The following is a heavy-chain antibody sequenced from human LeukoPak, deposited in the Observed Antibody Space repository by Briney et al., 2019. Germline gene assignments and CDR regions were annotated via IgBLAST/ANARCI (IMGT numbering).Heavy chain of an antibody. CDR1: GGSFSGYY. CDR2: INHSGST. CDR3: ARGRIAVAALDY. Sequence: SETLSLTCAVYGGSFSGYYWSWIRQPPGKGLEWIGEINHSGSTSYNPSLKSRVTISVDTSKNQFSLKLSSVTAADTAVYYCARGRIAVAALDYWGQGTLVTVSS. J-gene: IGHJ4*02. D-gene: IGHD6-19*01. V-gene: IGHV4-34*01.